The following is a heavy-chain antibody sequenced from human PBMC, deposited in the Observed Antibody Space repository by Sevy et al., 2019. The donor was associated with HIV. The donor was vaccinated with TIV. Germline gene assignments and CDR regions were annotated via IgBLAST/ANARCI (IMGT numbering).Heavy chain of an antibody. D-gene: IGHD4-17*01. CDR2: ISYDGSNK. V-gene: IGHV3-30*18. CDR1: GFTFSSYG. CDR3: AKDSRGKSYGDYKYYFDY. J-gene: IGHJ4*02. Sequence: GGSLRLSCAASGFTFSSYGMHWVRQAPGKGLEWVAVISYDGSNKYYADSEKGRFTISRDNSKNTRYLQMNSLRAEDTAVYYCAKDSRGKSYGDYKYYFDYWGQGTLVTVSS.